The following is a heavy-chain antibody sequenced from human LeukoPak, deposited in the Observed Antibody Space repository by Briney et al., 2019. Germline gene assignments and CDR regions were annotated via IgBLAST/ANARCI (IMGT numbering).Heavy chain of an antibody. CDR3: AKDRYNSVPKEPDY. D-gene: IGHD6-25*01. J-gene: IGHJ4*02. CDR2: IYYSGST. CDR1: GGSFSSYY. Sequence: SETLSLTCTVSGGSFSSYYWSWIRQPPGKGLEWIGYIYYSGSTNYSPSLKSRVTISVDTSKNQFSLKLSSVTAADTAVYYCAKDRYNSVPKEPDYWGQGTLVTVSS. V-gene: IGHV4-59*01.